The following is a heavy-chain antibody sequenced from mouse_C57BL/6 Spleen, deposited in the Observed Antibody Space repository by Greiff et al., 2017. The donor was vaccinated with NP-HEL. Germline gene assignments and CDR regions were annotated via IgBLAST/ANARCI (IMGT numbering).Heavy chain of an antibody. V-gene: IGHV3-6*01. CDR2: ISYDGSN. J-gene: IGHJ2*01. CDR1: GYSITSGYY. D-gene: IGHD2-3*01. CDR3: ARDLGGYYVYFDY. Sequence: DVKLQESGPGLVKPSQSLSLTCSVTGYSITSGYYWNWIRQFPGNKLEWMGYISYDGSNNYNPSLKNRISITRDTSKNQFFLKLNSVTTEDTATYYRARDLGGYYVYFDYWGQGTTLTVSS.